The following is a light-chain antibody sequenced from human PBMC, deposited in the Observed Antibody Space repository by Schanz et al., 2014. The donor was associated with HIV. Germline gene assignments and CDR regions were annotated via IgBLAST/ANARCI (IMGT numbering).Light chain of an antibody. J-gene: IGLJ3*02. CDR3: TSSTTDNTL. CDR1: SSDVGDYNY. CDR2: DVS. V-gene: IGLV2-14*01. Sequence: QSALTQPPSASGSPGQSVAISCTGTSSDVGDYNYVSWYQQHPGKAPKLMIYDVSNRPSGISSRFSGSKSGNTASLTISGVQPEDEGHYYCTSSTTDNTLFGDGTKLTVL.